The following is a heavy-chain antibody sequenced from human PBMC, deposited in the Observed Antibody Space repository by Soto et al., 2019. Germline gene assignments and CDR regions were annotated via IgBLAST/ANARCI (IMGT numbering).Heavy chain of an antibody. CDR2: ISGFNGNT. V-gene: IGHV1-18*01. D-gene: IGHD6-13*01. CDR1: GYTFSRYG. CDR3: AGASAYSTPLSFDN. Sequence: QVQLVQSGAEVKKPGASVRVSCKASGYTFSRYGISWVRQAPGQGLEWMGWISGFNGNTKESEKLEGRVPPDQDTGANTAHMEMRGLRSDDTAVYYCAGASAYSTPLSFDNLGQGTLVTVSS. J-gene: IGHJ4*02.